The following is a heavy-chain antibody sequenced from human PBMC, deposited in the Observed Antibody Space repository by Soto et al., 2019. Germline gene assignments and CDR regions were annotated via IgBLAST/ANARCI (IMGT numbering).Heavy chain of an antibody. J-gene: IGHJ5*02. Sequence: PSETLSLTCTVSGDSVTSGDYYWSWCRQPPGKGLEWIGYIFYSGNTNYNPSLQSRVTISVDTSKNQFSLKLRSVTAADTAMYYCARHYSGSYYSHWFDPWGQGTLVTVS. D-gene: IGHD1-26*01. CDR2: IFYSGNT. CDR3: ARHYSGSYYSHWFDP. V-gene: IGHV4-61*08. CDR1: GDSVTSGDYY.